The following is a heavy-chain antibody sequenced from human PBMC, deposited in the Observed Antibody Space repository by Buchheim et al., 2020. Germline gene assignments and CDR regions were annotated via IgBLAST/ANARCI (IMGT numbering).Heavy chain of an antibody. CDR2: IYYSGST. D-gene: IGHD6-13*01. Sequence: QVQLQESGPGLVKPSESLSLTCTVSGGSISSYYWSWIRQPAGKGLEWIGYIYYSGSTYYNPSLKSRVTISVDTSKNQFSLKLSSVTAADTAVYYCARGVRSSSWYRVYYYGMDVWGQGTT. CDR3: ARGVRSSSWYRVYYYGMDV. CDR1: GGSISSYY. J-gene: IGHJ6*02. V-gene: IGHV4-59*06.